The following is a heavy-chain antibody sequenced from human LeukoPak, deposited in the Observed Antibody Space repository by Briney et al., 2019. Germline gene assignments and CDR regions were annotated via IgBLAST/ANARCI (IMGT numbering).Heavy chain of an antibody. CDR2: ISAYNGNT. CDR3: ARDPGGYGYRADYYMDV. Sequence: VASVKVSCKASGYTFTSYGISWVRQAPGQGLEWMGWISAYNGNTNYAQKLQGRVTMTTDTSTSAAYMELRSLRSDDTAVYYCARDPGGYGYRADYYMDVWGKGTTVTISS. V-gene: IGHV1-18*01. D-gene: IGHD5-18*01. J-gene: IGHJ6*03. CDR1: GYTFTSYG.